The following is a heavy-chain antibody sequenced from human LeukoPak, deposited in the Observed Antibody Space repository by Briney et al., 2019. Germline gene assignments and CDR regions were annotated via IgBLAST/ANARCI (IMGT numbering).Heavy chain of an antibody. V-gene: IGHV1-46*01. CDR3: ARGMYYYDSSGYYYLFDY. J-gene: IGHJ4*02. D-gene: IGHD3-22*01. CDR2: INPSGGST. CDR1: GYTFTSYY. Sequence: ASVKVSCKASGYTFTSYYMHWVRQAPGQGLEWMGIINPSGGSTSYAQKFQGRVTITRDMSTSTVYMELSSLRSEDTAVYYCARGMYYYDSSGYYYLFDYWGQGTLVTVSS.